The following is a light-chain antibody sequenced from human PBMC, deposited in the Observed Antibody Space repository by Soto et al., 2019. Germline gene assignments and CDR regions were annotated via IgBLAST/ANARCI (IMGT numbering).Light chain of an antibody. V-gene: IGKV3-20*01. Sequence: EIVLTQSPGTLSLSPGERATLSCRASQSVGRNYLAWYQQKPGQAPRLLIHRISTRDTAIPDRFSGSGSATDFTLTIRRLEPEDFAVYYCQQYENAPQTFGEGTRVEIK. CDR2: RIS. CDR3: QQYENAPQT. CDR1: QSVGRNY. J-gene: IGKJ1*01.